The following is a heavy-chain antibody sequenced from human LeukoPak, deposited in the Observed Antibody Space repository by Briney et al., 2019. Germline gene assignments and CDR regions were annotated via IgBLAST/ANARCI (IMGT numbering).Heavy chain of an antibody. J-gene: IGHJ4*02. V-gene: IGHV3-23*01. CDR2: ISGSGGST. CDR3: ATFLEMYYFDY. CDR1: GFTFGDYA. Sequence: GGSLRLSCTASGFTFGDYAMSWVRQAPGKGLEWVSAISGSGGSTYYADSVKGRFTISRDNSKNTLYLQMNSLRAEDTAVYYCATFLEMYYFDYWGQGTLVTVSS. D-gene: IGHD3-3*01.